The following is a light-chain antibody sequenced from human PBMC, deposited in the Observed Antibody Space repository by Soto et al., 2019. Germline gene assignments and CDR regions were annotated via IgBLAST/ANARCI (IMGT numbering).Light chain of an antibody. J-gene: IGKJ5*01. CDR3: QQADSFPIT. V-gene: IGKV1-12*01. CDR1: QDISNW. CDR2: AAS. Sequence: DIQMTQSPSSVSASVGDRVTITCRASQDISNWLAWYQQKPGKAPKVLIYAASSLQSGVPSRFSGSGSGTDSTLTISSLLPEDSATYYCQQADSFPITFGQGTRLEIK.